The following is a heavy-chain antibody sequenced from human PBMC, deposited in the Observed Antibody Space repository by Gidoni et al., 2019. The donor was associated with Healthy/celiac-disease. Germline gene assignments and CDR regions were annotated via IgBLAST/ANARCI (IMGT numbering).Heavy chain of an antibody. D-gene: IGHD2-8*01. J-gene: IGHJ5*02. CDR2: ISSSSSYT. Sequence: QVQLVESGGGLVKPGGSLRRSCAASGFTFSDYYMSWTRQAPGKGLEWVSYISSSSSYTNYADSVKGRFTISRDNAKNSLYLQMNSLRAEDTAVYYCARAGYCTNGVCSDWFDPWGQGTLVTVSS. CDR1: GFTFSDYY. V-gene: IGHV3-11*06. CDR3: ARAGYCTNGVCSDWFDP.